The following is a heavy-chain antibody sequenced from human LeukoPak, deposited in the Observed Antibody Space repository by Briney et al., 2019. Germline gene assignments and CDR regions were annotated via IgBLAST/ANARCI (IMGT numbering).Heavy chain of an antibody. J-gene: IGHJ5*02. D-gene: IGHD6-25*01. Sequence: GGSLRLSCEASGFTFSTYGINWVRQAPGKGLEWVSSISSSSSHIYYADSVKGRFTISRDNAKNSLYLQMNSLRAEDTAVYYCARVRRYSSGGNWFDPWGQGTLVTVSS. CDR2: ISSSSSHI. CDR1: GFTFSTYG. V-gene: IGHV3-21*01. CDR3: ARVRRYSSGGNWFDP.